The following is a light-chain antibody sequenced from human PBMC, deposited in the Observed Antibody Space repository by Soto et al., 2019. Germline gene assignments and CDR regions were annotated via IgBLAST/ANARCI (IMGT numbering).Light chain of an antibody. CDR3: QKYDSAPWA. CDR2: AAS. CDR1: QGIGKG. V-gene: IGKV1-27*01. Sequence: KVSQSPSSLSASIGDRVTITCRASQGIGKGLAWYQQKPGKVPTVLIYAASTLQSGVPSRFSGSGSGTDFTLTISSLQPDDVATYYCQKYDSAPWAFAQGTKVAIK. J-gene: IGKJ1*01.